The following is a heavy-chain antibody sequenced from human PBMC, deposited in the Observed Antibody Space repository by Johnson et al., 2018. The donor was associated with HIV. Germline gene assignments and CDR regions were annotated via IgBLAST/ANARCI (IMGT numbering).Heavy chain of an antibody. CDR3: AREGVVLVVYAIRDPDAFDI. J-gene: IGHJ3*02. D-gene: IGHD2-8*02. Sequence: QVQLVESGGGVVQPGRSLRLSCAASGFTFSTYAMHWVRQAPGKGLEWVAVISYDGSNKYYADSVKGRSTISRDHSKNTLYLQMNSLRAEDTAVYYCAREGVVLVVYAIRDPDAFDIWGQGTMVTVSS. CDR2: ISYDGSNK. CDR1: GFTFSTYA. V-gene: IGHV3-30*04.